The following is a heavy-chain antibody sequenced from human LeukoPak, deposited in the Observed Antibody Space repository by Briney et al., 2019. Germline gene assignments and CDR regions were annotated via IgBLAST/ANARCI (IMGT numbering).Heavy chain of an antibody. Sequence: PGGSLRLSCAASGFTFSNAWMSWIRQPPGKGLEWIGYIYYSGSTNYNPSLKSRVTISVDTSKNQFSLKLSSVTAADTAVYYCARHVPPNLHGAFDIWGQGTMVTVSS. CDR3: ARHVPPNLHGAFDI. J-gene: IGHJ3*02. V-gene: IGHV4-59*08. CDR2: IYYSGST. CDR1: GFTFSNAW. D-gene: IGHD3-10*02.